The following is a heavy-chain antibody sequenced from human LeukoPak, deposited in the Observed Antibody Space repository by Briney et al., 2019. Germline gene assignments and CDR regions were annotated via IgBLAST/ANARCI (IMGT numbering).Heavy chain of an antibody. V-gene: IGHV4-39*07. J-gene: IGHJ3*02. Sequence: SETLSLTCTVSGGSISSSSYYWGWIRQPPGKGLEWIGGIYYSGSTYYNPSLKSRVTISVDTSKNQFSLKLSSVTAADTAVYYCARSITGTLWPLSGWAFDIWGQGTMVTVSS. CDR1: GGSISSSSYY. CDR2: IYYSGST. CDR3: ARSITGTLWPLSGWAFDI. D-gene: IGHD1-20*01.